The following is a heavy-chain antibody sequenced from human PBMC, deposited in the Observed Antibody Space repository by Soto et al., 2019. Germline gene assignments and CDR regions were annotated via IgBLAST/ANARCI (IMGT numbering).Heavy chain of an antibody. V-gene: IGHV4-38-2*01. CDR2: IYHSGST. D-gene: IGHD4-4*01. CDR1: GYSISSGYY. J-gene: IGHJ5*02. CDR3: ARLSPMTTTHNWFDP. Sequence: SETLSLTCAVSGYSISSGYYWGWIRQPPGKGLEWIGSIYHSGSTYYNPSLKSRVTISVDTSKNQFSLKLSSVTAADTAVYYCARLSPMTTTHNWFDPWGQGTLVTVSS.